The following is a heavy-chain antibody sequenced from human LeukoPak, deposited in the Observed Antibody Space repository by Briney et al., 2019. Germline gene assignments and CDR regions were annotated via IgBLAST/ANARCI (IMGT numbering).Heavy chain of an antibody. D-gene: IGHD2-15*01. J-gene: IGHJ5*02. Sequence: AASVKVSCKASGYTFTSYGISWVRQAPGQGLEWMGWIGAYNGNTNYAQKLQGRVTMTTDTSTSTAYMELRSLRSDDTAVYYCARVAVGYCSGGSCHWFDPWGQGTLVTVSS. V-gene: IGHV1-18*01. CDR1: GYTFTSYG. CDR3: ARVAVGYCSGGSCHWFDP. CDR2: IGAYNGNT.